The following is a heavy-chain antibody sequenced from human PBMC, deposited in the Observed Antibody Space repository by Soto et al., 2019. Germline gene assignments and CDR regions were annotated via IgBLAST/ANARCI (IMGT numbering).Heavy chain of an antibody. Sequence: QVQLVQSGAEVKKPGASVKVSCKASGYTFTSYGISWVRQAPGQGLEWMGWINVYNGNTNYAQKLQGRVTMTTDTPTSTAYLDLRSLRSADTAVYFCARDTTRGEYDYWCQGTLVTVSS. D-gene: IGHD3-10*01. CDR1: GYTFTSYG. CDR2: INVYNGNT. V-gene: IGHV1-18*01. CDR3: ARDTTRGEYDY. J-gene: IGHJ4*02.